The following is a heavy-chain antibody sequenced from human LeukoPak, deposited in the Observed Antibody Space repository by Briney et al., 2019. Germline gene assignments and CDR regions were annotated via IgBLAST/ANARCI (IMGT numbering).Heavy chain of an antibody. V-gene: IGHV1-2*02. CDR1: GYTFTGYY. CDR2: INPNSGGT. CDR3: ARDAATNLLRYFDWFLHYYFDY. J-gene: IGHJ4*02. Sequence: ASVKVSCKASGYTFTGYYMHWVRQAPGQGLEWMGWINPNSGGTNYAQKFQGRVTMTRDTSISTAYMELSRLRSDDTAVYYCARDAATNLLRYFDWFLHYYFDYWGQGTLVTVSS. D-gene: IGHD3-9*01.